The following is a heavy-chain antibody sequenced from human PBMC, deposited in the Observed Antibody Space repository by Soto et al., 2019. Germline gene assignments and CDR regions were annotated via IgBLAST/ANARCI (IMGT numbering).Heavy chain of an antibody. CDR3: ARLPNKSPQN. CDR1: GFTFSSYW. V-gene: IGHV3-74*01. CDR2: ISTDASST. Sequence: EVQLVESGGGLVQPGGSLRLSCPASGFTFSSYWMHWVRQAPGKGLVWVSSISTDASSTSYADPVKGRFTISRDNAKNTLYLQMNSVRAEDTAVYYCARLPNKSPQNWGQGTLVIVSP. J-gene: IGHJ1*01.